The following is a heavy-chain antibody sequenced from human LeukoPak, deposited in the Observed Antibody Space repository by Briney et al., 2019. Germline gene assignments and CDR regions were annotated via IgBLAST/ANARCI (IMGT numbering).Heavy chain of an antibody. CDR2: ISYDGSNK. J-gene: IGHJ4*02. D-gene: IGHD3-22*01. CDR1: GFTFSSYG. CDR3: AKDGMYYYDSSGYHHLDY. V-gene: IGHV3-30*18. Sequence: GESLRLSCAASGFTFSSYGMHWVRQAPGKGLEWVALISYDGSNKYYADSVKGRFTISRDNSKNTVYLQMNSLRAEDTAVYYCAKDGMYYYDSSGYHHLDYWGQGTLVTVSS.